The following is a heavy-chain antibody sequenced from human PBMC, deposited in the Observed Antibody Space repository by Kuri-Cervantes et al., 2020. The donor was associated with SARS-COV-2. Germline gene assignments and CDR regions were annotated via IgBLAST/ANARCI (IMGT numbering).Heavy chain of an antibody. CDR1: GGSISSYY. V-gene: IGHV4-59*01. CDR3: ARTHYATLLDI. Sequence: ESLKISCTVSGGSISSYYWSWIRQPPGKGLEWIGYIYYSGSTNYNPSLKSRVTISVDTSKSQFSLKLSSVTAADTAVYYCARTHYATLLDIWGQGTMVTVSS. J-gene: IGHJ3*02. D-gene: IGHD2-2*01. CDR2: IYYSGST.